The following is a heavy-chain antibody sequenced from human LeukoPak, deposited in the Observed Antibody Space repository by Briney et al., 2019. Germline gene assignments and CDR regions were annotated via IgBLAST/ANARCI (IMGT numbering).Heavy chain of an antibody. D-gene: IGHD5-12*01. V-gene: IGHV7-4-1*02. CDR2: INTNTGNP. Sequence: ASVKVSCKASGYTFTSYAMNWVRQAPGQGLEWMGWINTNTGNPTYAQGFTGRFVFSLDTSVSTAYLQISSLKAEDTAVYYCARLGYSGYDSYYYYYMDVWGKGTTVTVSS. CDR3: ARLGYSGYDSYYYYYMDV. CDR1: GYTFTSYA. J-gene: IGHJ6*03.